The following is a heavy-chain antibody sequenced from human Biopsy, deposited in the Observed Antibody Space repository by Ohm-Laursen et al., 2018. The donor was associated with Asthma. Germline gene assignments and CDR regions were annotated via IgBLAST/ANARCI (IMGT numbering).Heavy chain of an antibody. CDR1: GFTFRDYY. J-gene: IGHJ4*02. CDR2: ISSRGSNI. V-gene: IGHV3-11*01. CDR3: ARGYSTSWYFGY. Sequence: SLRLSCTASGFTFRDYYMTWIRQAPGKGLEWVAYISSRGSNIFYADSVKGRFTISRDNAKKSLFLEMNSLTVEDTAVYFCARGYSTSWYFGYWGRGTLVTVSS. D-gene: IGHD6-13*01.